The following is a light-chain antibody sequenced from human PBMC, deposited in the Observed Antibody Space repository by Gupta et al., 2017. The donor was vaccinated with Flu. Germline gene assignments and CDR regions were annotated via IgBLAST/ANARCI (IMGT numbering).Light chain of an antibody. J-gene: IGKJ1*01. CDR2: KAS. CDR1: QSISNW. CDR3: QQESSHTWT. Sequence: PSTLSASVGDRVTITCRARQSISNWLAWYQQKPGKAPKLLIYKASSGEGGVPSRFSGSGSGTEFTLTISSRQPDDFATYYCQQESSHTWTFGQGTKVEIK. V-gene: IGKV1-5*03.